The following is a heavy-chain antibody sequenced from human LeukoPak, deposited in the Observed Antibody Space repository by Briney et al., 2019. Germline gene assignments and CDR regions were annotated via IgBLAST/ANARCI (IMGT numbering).Heavy chain of an antibody. Sequence: ASVKVSCKASGYTFTANYLQWVRQAPGLGPEWLGWMHVGNGNTRYAPKYQGRVTLTRDTSINTAYMELSSRTSDDTAVYYCAREGSYCDGGDCYSFDFWGQGTLVTVSS. CDR3: AREGSYCDGGDCYSFDF. CDR1: GYTFTANY. D-gene: IGHD2-21*02. J-gene: IGHJ4*02. CDR2: MHVGNGNT. V-gene: IGHV1-2*02.